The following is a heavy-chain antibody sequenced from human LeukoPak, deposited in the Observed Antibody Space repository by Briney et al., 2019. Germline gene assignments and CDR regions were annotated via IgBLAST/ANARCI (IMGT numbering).Heavy chain of an antibody. J-gene: IGHJ5*02. V-gene: IGHV4/OR15-8*01. CDR1: GGSMSDSIT. CDR2: IHDDGRT. D-gene: IGHD6-25*01. Sequence: SETLSLTCSVSGGSMSDSITWGWVRQPPAKGLEWLANIHDDGRTAPNPSLRSRLTISQDRSKNQFSLKVSSVTAADTAFYYCAKVLTAAGLDLWGQGILVTVSS. CDR3: AKVLTAAGLDL.